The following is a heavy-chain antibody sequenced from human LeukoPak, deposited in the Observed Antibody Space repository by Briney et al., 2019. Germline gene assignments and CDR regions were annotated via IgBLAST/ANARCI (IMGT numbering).Heavy chain of an antibody. CDR3: ARSSSYYYYYGMDV. CDR2: INHSGST. CDR1: GGSFSGYY. D-gene: IGHD3-10*01. Sequence: SETLSLTCAVYGGSFSGYYWSWIRQPPGKGLEWIGEINHSGSTNYNPSLKSRVTISVDTSKNQFSLKLSSVTAADTAVYYCARSSSYYYYYGMDVWGQGTTVVVSS. V-gene: IGHV4-34*01. J-gene: IGHJ6*02.